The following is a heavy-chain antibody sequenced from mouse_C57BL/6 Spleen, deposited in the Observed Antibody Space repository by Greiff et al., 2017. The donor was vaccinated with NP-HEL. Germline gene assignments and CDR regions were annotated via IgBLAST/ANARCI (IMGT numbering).Heavy chain of an antibody. V-gene: IGHV1-82*01. Sequence: QVQLQQSGPELVKPGASVKISCKASGYAFSSSWMNWVKQRPGKGLEWIGRIYPGDGDTNYNGKFKGKATLTADKSSSTAYMQLSSLTSEDSAVYFCARHIYYGSSSYAMDYWGQGTSVTVSS. CDR2: IYPGDGDT. CDR3: ARHIYYGSSSYAMDY. J-gene: IGHJ4*01. D-gene: IGHD1-1*01. CDR1: GYAFSSSW.